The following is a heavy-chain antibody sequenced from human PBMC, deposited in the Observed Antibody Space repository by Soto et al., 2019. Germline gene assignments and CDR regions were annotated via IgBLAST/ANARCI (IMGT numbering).Heavy chain of an antibody. D-gene: IGHD1-26*01. CDR1: GGTVSTYG. CDR2: IIPISGTI. CDR3: ASRERVDAFDV. V-gene: IGHV1-69*01. Sequence: QVQLVQSGAEVKKPGSSVKVSCKASGGTVSTYGITWVRQASGQGLEWMGGIIPISGTIKFAQKFQDRLTITPDESTSTVYMELSSLTSEDTAVYYCASRERVDAFDVWGQGTMVTVSS. J-gene: IGHJ3*01.